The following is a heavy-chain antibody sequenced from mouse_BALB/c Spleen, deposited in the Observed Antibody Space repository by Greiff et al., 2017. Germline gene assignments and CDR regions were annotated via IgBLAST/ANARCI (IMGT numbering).Heavy chain of an antibody. CDR2: ISTYYGNT. D-gene: IGHD2-3*01. CDR1: GYTFTDYA. Sequence: VMLVESGPELVRPGVSVKISCKGSGYTFTDYAMHWVKQSHAKSLEWIGVISTYYGNTNYNQKFKGKATMTVDKSSSTAYMELARLTSEDSAIYYCARDDGNYPTYYYAMDYWGQGTSVTVSS. CDR3: ARDDGNYPTYYYAMDY. V-gene: IGHV1-67*01. J-gene: IGHJ4*01.